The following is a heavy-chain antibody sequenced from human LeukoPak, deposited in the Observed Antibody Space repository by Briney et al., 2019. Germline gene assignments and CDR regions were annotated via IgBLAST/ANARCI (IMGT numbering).Heavy chain of an antibody. V-gene: IGHV3-74*01. J-gene: IGHJ6*03. D-gene: IGHD1-20*01. CDR3: ARVAVTGTLSLYYYYYYMDV. Sequence: GGSLRLSCAASGFTFSSYWMHWVRQAPGKGLVWVSRINSDGSSTSYADSVKGRFTISRDNAKNTLYLQMNSLRAEDTAVYYCARVAVTGTLSLYYYYYYMDVWGKGTTVTVSS. CDR1: GFTFSSYW. CDR2: INSDGSST.